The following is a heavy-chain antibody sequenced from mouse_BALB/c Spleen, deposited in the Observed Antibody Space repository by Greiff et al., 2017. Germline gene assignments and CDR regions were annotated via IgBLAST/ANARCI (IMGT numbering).Heavy chain of an antibody. CDR1: GFSLTSYG. CDR2: IWGDGST. V-gene: IGHV2-6-7*01. Sequence: VQVVESGPGLVAPSQSLSITCTVSGFSLTSYGVNWVRQPPGKGLEWLGMIWGDGSTDYNSALKSRLSISKDNSKSQVFLKMNSLQTDDTARYYCARDYYGYGFAYWGQGTLVTVSA. CDR3: ARDYYGYGFAY. J-gene: IGHJ3*01. D-gene: IGHD1-2*01.